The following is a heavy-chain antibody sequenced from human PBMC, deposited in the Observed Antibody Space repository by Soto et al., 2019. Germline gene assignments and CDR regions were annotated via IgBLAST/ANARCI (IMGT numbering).Heavy chain of an antibody. J-gene: IGHJ6*03. CDR2: IYPGDSDT. D-gene: IGHD6-6*01. V-gene: IGHV5-51*01. CDR1: GNSFTSYW. Sequence: GESLKISCKGSGNSFTSYWIGWVRQMPGKGLEWMGIIYPGDSDTRYSPSFQGQVTISADKSISTAYLQWSSLKASDTAMYYCATRIISARPRHSYYTDVRGKGTTGTLSS. CDR3: ATRIISARPRHSYYTDV.